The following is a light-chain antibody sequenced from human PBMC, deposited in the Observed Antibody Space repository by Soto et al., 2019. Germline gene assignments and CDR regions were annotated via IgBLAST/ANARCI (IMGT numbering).Light chain of an antibody. CDR2: AAS. Sequence: DIQLIQSPATLSASVGDRITITCRASENIFKFLAWYQQRSGSAPNLLIYAASDLESGVPSRFSGSGSGTDFTLTISRLEPEDFAVYYCQQYGSSPYTFGQGTKLEIK. V-gene: IGKV1-5*01. J-gene: IGKJ2*01. CDR3: QQYGSSPYT. CDR1: ENIFKF.